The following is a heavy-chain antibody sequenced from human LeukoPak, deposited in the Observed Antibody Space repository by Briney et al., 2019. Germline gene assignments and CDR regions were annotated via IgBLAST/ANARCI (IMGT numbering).Heavy chain of an antibody. D-gene: IGHD3-22*01. CDR3: ARDPGSGYYKSYYYYYGMDV. V-gene: IGHV3-21*01. J-gene: IGHJ6*02. CDR1: GFTFSSYS. CDR2: ISSRSSYI. Sequence: GGSLRLSCAASGFTFSSYSMNWVRQALGKGLEWVSSISSRSSYIYYADSVKGRFTISRDNAKNSLYLQMNSLRAEDTAVYYCARDPGSGYYKSYYYYYGMDVWGQGTTVTVSS.